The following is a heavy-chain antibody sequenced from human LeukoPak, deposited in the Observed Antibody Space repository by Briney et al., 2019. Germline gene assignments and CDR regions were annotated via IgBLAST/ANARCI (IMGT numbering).Heavy chain of an antibody. J-gene: IGHJ4*02. CDR2: ISAYNGNT. CDR3: ARAPGIAAAGRL. D-gene: IGHD6-13*01. CDR1: GYIFTSYS. V-gene: IGHV1-18*01. Sequence: VASVKVSCKASGYIFTSYSISWVRQAPGQGLEWMGWISAYNGNTDYVRKLQGRVTMTTDTSTSTAYMELRSLRSDDTAVYYCARAPGIAAAGRLWGQGTLVTVSS.